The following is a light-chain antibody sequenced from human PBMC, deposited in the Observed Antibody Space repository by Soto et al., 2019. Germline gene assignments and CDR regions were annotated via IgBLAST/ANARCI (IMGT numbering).Light chain of an antibody. J-gene: IGKJ1*01. V-gene: IGKV3-15*01. CDR1: HSIYSI. CDR2: RAS. Sequence: EIVMTQSPATLSVSPGERATLSCPASHSIYSIVAWFQQRPGQAPRLLIYRASTRATGTPARFSGSGSGTEFPLTSTSLQSEVFAYYYCQQYHNLWTFGQGTEVEIK. CDR3: QQYHNLWT.